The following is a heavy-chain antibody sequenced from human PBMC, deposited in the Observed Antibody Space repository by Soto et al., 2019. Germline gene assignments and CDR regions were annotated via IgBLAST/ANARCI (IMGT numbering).Heavy chain of an antibody. V-gene: IGHV1-69*06. CDR2: IIPIFGTE. CDR1: GGTFSRYA. Sequence: SVKVSCRSSGGTFSRYAITLVRQAPGQGLEWMGGIIPIFGTENYAQKFHGRVTITADKSTRTAYMDLRSLRSEDTAVYYCAKERYSGSPDGFDIWGQGTMVTVSS. J-gene: IGHJ3*02. D-gene: IGHD1-26*01. CDR3: AKERYSGSPDGFDI.